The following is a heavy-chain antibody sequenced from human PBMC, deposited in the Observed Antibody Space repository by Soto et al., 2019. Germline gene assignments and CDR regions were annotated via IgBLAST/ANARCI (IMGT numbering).Heavy chain of an antibody. Sequence: PSDTLSLTCTVSGGSISSYYWSWIRQPAGKGLEWIGRIYTSGSTNYNPSLKSRVTMSVDTSKNQFSLKLSSVTAADTAVYYCARDREEYCSGGSCYSLWFDPWGQGTLVTVSS. CDR2: IYTSGST. CDR1: GGSISSYY. J-gene: IGHJ5*02. D-gene: IGHD2-15*01. V-gene: IGHV4-4*07. CDR3: ARDREEYCSGGSCYSLWFDP.